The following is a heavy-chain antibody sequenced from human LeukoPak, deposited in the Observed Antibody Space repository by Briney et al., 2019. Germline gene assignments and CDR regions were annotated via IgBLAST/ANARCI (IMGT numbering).Heavy chain of an antibody. J-gene: IGHJ5*02. D-gene: IGHD5-18*01. CDR2: INPNSRST. CDR1: GYTFTSYD. CDR3: ARPGLGYSYGYPYH. V-gene: IGHV1-46*01. Sequence: ASVKVSCKASGYTFTSYDTNWVRQAPGQGLEWMGIINPNSRSTLYAQKFQGRVTMTSDTSTSTVYMELSSLRSEDTAVYYCARPGLGYSYGYPYHWGQGTLVTVSS.